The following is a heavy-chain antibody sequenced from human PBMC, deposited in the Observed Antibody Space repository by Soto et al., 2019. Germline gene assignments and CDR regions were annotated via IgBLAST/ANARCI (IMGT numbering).Heavy chain of an antibody. V-gene: IGHV3-23*01. CDR3: ARDRSEIAAAAREFDY. D-gene: IGHD6-13*01. CDR1: GFPFSHYA. CDR2: ISSSGGTT. Sequence: PGGSLRLSCTASGFPFSHYAMNWVRQGPGERLEWVSFISSSGGTTYYADSVKGRFTISRDNSRNTVFLQMNTLGAEDTAVYYCARDRSEIAAAAREFDYWGQGALVTVSS. J-gene: IGHJ4*02.